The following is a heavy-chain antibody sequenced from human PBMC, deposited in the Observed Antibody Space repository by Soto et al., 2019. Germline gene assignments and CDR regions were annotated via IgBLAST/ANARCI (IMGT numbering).Heavy chain of an antibody. CDR2: INHRGNT. CDR3: ARGEFGVNYCSGTSSYCAFDI. V-gene: IGHV4-34*01. J-gene: IGHJ3*02. D-gene: IGHD2-2*01. CDR1: GGSLSGNF. Sequence: QVQLQQWGAGLLKPSETLSLTCAVYGGSLSGNFWSWIRQTPGKGLEWIAEINHRGNTNYNPSLKSRVAISVDTSKNQFSLKLNSVTAADTAVYYCARGEFGVNYCSGTSSYCAFDIWGQGTIVTVSS.